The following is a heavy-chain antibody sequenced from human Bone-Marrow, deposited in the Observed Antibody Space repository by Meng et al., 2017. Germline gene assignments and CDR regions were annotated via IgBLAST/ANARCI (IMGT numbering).Heavy chain of an antibody. CDR3: AKERLIYSSGWYWPRDGY. J-gene: IGHJ4*02. CDR1: GFTFSDYY. Sequence: GESLKISCAASGFTFSDYYMSWIRQAPGKGLEWVSYISSSGSTIYYADSVKGRFTISRDNAKNSLYLQMNSLRAEDTAVYYCAKERLIYSSGWYWPRDGYWGQGTLVTVSS. V-gene: IGHV3-11*04. CDR2: ISSSGSTI. D-gene: IGHD6-19*01.